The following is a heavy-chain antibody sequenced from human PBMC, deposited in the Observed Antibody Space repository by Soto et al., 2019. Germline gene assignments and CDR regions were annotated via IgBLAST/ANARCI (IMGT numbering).Heavy chain of an antibody. CDR2: IRSKAYGGTT. CDR3: TRDPWIQPRSRYGMDV. Sequence: GGSLRLSCTASGFTFGDYAMSWFRQAPGKGLEWVGFIRSKAYGGTTEYAASVKGRFTISRDDSKSIAYLQMNSLKTEDTAVYYCTRDPWIQPRSRYGMDVWGQGTTVTVSS. D-gene: IGHD5-18*01. J-gene: IGHJ6*02. V-gene: IGHV3-49*03. CDR1: GFTFGDYA.